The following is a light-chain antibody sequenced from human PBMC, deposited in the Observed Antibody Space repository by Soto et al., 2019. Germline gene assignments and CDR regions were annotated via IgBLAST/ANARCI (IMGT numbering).Light chain of an antibody. CDR3: QQRSNWPPVFT. J-gene: IGKJ3*01. V-gene: IGKV3-11*01. CDR2: DAS. CDR1: QSVNSY. Sequence: EIVLTQSPATLSLSPGERATLSCRASQSVNSYLAWYQQKPGQAPRLLIYDASNRATGIPARFSGSGSGTDYTLTISSLEPEHFAVYYCQQRSNWPPVFTFGPGTKVDIK.